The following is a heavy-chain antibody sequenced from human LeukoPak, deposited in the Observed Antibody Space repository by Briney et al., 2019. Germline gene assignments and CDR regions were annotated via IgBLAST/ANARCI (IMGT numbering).Heavy chain of an antibody. CDR2: ISSSGNYI. D-gene: IGHD3-10*01. CDR1: GFTFSSYG. J-gene: IGHJ6*03. V-gene: IGHV3-21*01. Sequence: GGTLRLSCAASGFTFSSYGMSWVRQAPGKGLGWVSSISSSGNYIYYADSVKGRFTISRDNAKNSLYLQMNSLRAEDTALYYCARLSAYYYGSYFYYYMDVWGKGTTVTVSS. CDR3: ARLSAYYYGSYFYYYMDV.